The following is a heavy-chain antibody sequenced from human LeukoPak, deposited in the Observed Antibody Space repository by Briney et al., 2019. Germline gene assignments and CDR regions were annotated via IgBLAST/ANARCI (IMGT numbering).Heavy chain of an antibody. CDR2: ISGSGGST. V-gene: IGHV3-23*01. Sequence: PGGSLRLSCAASGFTFSSYAMSWVRQAPGKGLEWVSAISGSGGSTYYADSVKGRFTISRDNSKNTLYLQMNSLRAEDTAVYYSAKALRGYSYGDAFDIWGQGIMVTVSS. CDR1: GFTFSSYA. CDR3: AKALRGYSYGDAFDI. J-gene: IGHJ3*02. D-gene: IGHD5-18*01.